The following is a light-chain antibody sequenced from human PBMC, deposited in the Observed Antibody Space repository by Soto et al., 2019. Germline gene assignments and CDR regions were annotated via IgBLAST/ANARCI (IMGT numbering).Light chain of an antibody. J-gene: IGLJ1*01. CDR2: EVS. Sequence: QSALTQPASVSGSPGQSITISCTGTSSDVGSYNLVSWYQQHPGKAPKLMIYEVSKRPSGVSNRFSGSKSGNTASLTISGLQAEDEADYYCSSDTRSSTLFGTGTKVTVL. V-gene: IGLV2-14*02. CDR3: SSDTRSSTL. CDR1: SSDVGSYNL.